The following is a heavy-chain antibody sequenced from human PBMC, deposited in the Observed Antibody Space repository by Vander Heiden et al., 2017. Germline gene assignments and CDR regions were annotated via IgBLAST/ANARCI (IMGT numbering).Heavy chain of an antibody. CDR2: ISSSSSTI. J-gene: IGHJ3*02. Sequence: EVQLVESGGGLVQPGGSLRLSCAASGFPFSSYSMNWVRQAPGKGLEWVSYISSSSSTIYYADSVKGRFTISRDNAKNSLYLQMNSLRAEDTAVYYCARDPSGGDAFDIWGQGTMVTVSS. V-gene: IGHV3-48*01. CDR1: GFPFSSYS. CDR3: ARDPSGGDAFDI. D-gene: IGHD1-26*01.